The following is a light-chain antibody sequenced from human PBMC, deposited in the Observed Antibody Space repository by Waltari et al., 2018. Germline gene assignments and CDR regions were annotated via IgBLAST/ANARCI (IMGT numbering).Light chain of an antibody. Sequence: QSALTQPASVSGSPGQSITISCTGTSSDVGGYNYVSWYQQHPGKAPKLMIYEVSNRPSGVSNRCSGSKSGNPASLTISGLQAEDEADYYCSSYTSSSTYVFGTGPKVTVL. J-gene: IGLJ1*01. CDR3: SSYTSSSTYV. CDR1: SSDVGGYNY. V-gene: IGLV2-14*01. CDR2: EVS.